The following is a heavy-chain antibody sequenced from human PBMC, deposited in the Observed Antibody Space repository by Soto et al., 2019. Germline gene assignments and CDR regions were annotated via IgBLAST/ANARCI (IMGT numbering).Heavy chain of an antibody. V-gene: IGHV3-30*18. J-gene: IGHJ5*02. CDR2: ISYDGSNK. CDR3: AKGVVPAAITWFDP. CDR1: GFTFSSYG. Sequence: GGSLRLSCAASGFTFSSYGMHWVRQAPGKGLEWVAVISYDGSNKYYADSVKGRFTISRDNSKNTLYLQMNSLRAEDTAVYYCAKGVVPAAITWFDPWGPRPLVTVSP. D-gene: IGHD2-2*02.